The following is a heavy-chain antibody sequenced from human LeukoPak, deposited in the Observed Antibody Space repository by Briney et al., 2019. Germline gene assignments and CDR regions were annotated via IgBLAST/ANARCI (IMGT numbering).Heavy chain of an antibody. D-gene: IGHD5-18*01. CDR3: ARGGGYSYSSLDV. J-gene: IGHJ6*02. V-gene: IGHV3-74*01. CDR2: INSDASST. Sequence: GGSLRLSCATSGFTFSIHWMHWVRQAPGKGLVWVSRINSDASSTSYADSVKGRFTISRDNAKNTLYLQMNSLRAEDTAVYYCARGGGYSYSSLDVWGQGTTVTVSS. CDR1: GFTFSIHW.